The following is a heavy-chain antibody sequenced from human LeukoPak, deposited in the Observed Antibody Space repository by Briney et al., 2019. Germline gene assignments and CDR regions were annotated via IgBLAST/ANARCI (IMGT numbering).Heavy chain of an antibody. Sequence: QPGGSLRLSCAASGFTFSSYSMNWVRQAPGKGLEWVSYISSSSSTIYYADSVKGRFTVSRESAKNSLYLKMNSLRVEDTAVYYCARIEGNCRGNSCYWGHGYYFDLWGRGTLVTVSS. V-gene: IGHV3-48*04. D-gene: IGHD2-15*01. CDR3: ARIEGNCRGNSCYWGHGYYFDL. CDR2: ISSSSSTI. CDR1: GFTFSSYS. J-gene: IGHJ2*01.